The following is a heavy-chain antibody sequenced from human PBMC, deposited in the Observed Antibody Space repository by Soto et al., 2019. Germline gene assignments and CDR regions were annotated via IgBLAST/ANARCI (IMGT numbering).Heavy chain of an antibody. D-gene: IGHD5-12*01. V-gene: IGHV2-5*01. CDR2: IYWNDDK. CDR1: GFSFKKKKKG. CDR3: AHPALDIVATMESYYFDY. J-gene: IGHJ4*02. Sequence: KCTLPGFSFKKKKKGVGWISQPPGKALEWLALIYWNDDKRYSPSLKSRLTITKDTSKNQVVLTMTNMDPVDTATYYCAHPALDIVATMESYYFDYPGQGTL.